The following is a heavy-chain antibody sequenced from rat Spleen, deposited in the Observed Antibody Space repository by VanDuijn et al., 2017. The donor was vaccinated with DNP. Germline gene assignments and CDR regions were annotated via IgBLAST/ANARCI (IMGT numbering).Heavy chain of an antibody. Sequence: EVQLQESGPGLVKPSQSLSLTCSVTAYSITTNYWGWIRKFPGNKMEWIGHISYSGSTNYNPSLKSRISITRDTSKNQYFLQLYSVTTEDTATYYCARLVYWYFDFWGPGTMITVSS. CDR1: AYSITTNY. D-gene: IGHD1-1*01. CDR2: ISYSGST. V-gene: IGHV3-1*01. J-gene: IGHJ1*01. CDR3: ARLVYWYFDF.